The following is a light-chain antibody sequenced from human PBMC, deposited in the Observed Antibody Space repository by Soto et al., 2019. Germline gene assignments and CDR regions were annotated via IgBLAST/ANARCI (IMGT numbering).Light chain of an antibody. J-gene: IGLJ1*01. CDR1: SSYVGGYNY. V-gene: IGLV2-14*03. CDR2: GVN. CDR3: SSYTSISTYV. Sequence: QSALTQPASVSGSPGQSITISCTGTSSYVGGYNYVSWYQQHPGKAPKLMIYGVNNRPSGVSNRFSGSKSGNTASPTISGLQTEDDADYYCSSYTSISTYVFGTGTKVTVL.